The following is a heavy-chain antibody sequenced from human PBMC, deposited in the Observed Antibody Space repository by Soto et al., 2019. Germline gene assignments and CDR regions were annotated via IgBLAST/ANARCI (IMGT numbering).Heavy chain of an antibody. CDR1: GFTFSSYD. CDR3: AKDLAAAPGY. D-gene: IGHD6-13*01. CDR2: ISYDGSNK. Sequence: GGSLRLSCAASGFTFSSYDMHWVRQAPGKGLEWVAVISYDGSNKYYADSVKGRFTISRDNSKNTLYLQMNSLRAEDTAVYYCAKDLAAAPGYWGQGTLVTVSS. J-gene: IGHJ4*02. V-gene: IGHV3-30*18.